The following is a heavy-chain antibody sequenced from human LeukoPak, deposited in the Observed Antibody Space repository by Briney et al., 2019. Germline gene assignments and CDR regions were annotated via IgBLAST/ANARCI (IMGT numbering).Heavy chain of an antibody. Sequence: SVKVSCRASGGTFSSYAISWVRQAPGQGLGWMGGIIPIFGTANYAQKFQGRVTITTDESTSTAYMELSSLRSEDTAVYYCARGPTYYYDSSGYSDYWGQGTLVTVSS. J-gene: IGHJ4*02. V-gene: IGHV1-69*05. CDR1: GGTFSSYA. CDR3: ARGPTYYYDSSGYSDY. CDR2: IIPIFGTA. D-gene: IGHD3-22*01.